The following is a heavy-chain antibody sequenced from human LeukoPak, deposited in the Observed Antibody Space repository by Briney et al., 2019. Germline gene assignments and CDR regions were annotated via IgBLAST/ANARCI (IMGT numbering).Heavy chain of an antibody. V-gene: IGHV3-53*01. J-gene: IGHJ6*03. CDR3: ARALVTTNYYYYYMDV. D-gene: IGHD4-17*01. CDR1: GFSVSHNY. CDR2: IYSGGST. Sequence: GGSLRLSCVASGFSVSHNYMSWVRQAPGKGLEWVSVIYSGGSTYYADSVKGRFTISRDNSKNTLYLQMNSLRAEDTAVYYCARALVTTNYYYYYMDVWGKGTTVTISS.